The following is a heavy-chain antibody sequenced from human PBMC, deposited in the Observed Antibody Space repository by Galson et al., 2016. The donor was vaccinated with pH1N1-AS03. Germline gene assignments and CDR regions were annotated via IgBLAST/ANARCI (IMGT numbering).Heavy chain of an antibody. CDR1: GFSLATSGVG. D-gene: IGHD3-16*01. CDR2: IYWDDAK. CDR3: ALPKSWGNAFEI. J-gene: IGHJ3*02. V-gene: IGHV2-5*02. Sequence: PALVKPTQTLTLTCAFSGFSLATSGVGVGWIRQPPGKALEWLALIYWDDAKRFSPSLRNRLTITKDTPRNQAVLTVTTVDPLDTATYFFALPKSWGNAFEIWGPGTMVTVAS.